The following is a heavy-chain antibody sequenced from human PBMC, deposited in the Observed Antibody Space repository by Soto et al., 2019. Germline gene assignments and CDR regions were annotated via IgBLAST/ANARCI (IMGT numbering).Heavy chain of an antibody. J-gene: IGHJ5*02. Sequence: VASVKVSCKASGYTFTSYGISWVRQAPGQGLEWMGWISAYNGNTNYAQKLQGRVTMTTDTSTSTAYMELRSLRSDDTAVYYCSRMIVVVPAAMYWFDPWGQGTLVTVSS. D-gene: IGHD2-2*01. V-gene: IGHV1-18*01. CDR2: ISAYNGNT. CDR3: SRMIVVVPAAMYWFDP. CDR1: GYTFTSYG.